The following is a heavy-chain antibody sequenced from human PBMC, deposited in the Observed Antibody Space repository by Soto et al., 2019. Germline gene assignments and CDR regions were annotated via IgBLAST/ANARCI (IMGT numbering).Heavy chain of an antibody. CDR2: IYYSGST. CDR3: ARVPRIAVAAQWSYFDY. V-gene: IGHV4-31*01. D-gene: IGHD6-19*01. Sequence: PSETLSLTCTVSGGSISSGGYYWSWIRQHPGKGLEWIGYIYYSGSTYYNPSLKSQVTISVDTSKNQFSLKLSSVTAADTAVYYCARVPRIAVAAQWSYFDYWGQGTLVTVSS. J-gene: IGHJ4*02. CDR1: GGSISSGGYY.